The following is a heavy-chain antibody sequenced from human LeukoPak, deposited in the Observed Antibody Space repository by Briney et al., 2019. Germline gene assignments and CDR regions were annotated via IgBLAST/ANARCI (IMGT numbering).Heavy chain of an antibody. D-gene: IGHD3-22*01. CDR2: ISSSSSYI. CDR1: GFTFSSYS. Sequence: PGGSLRLSCAASGFTFSSYSMNWVRQAPGKGLEWVSSISSSSSYIYYADSVKGRFTISRDNAKNSLYLQMNSLRAEDTAVYYCARLDYYYDSSGYPDYWGQGTLVTVSS. J-gene: IGHJ4*02. CDR3: ARLDYYYDSSGYPDY. V-gene: IGHV3-21*01.